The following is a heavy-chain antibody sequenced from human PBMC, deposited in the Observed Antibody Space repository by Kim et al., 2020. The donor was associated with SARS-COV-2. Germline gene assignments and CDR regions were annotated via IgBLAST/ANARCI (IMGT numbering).Heavy chain of an antibody. CDR3: ARAKGYDYVWGSYPTGYFDY. J-gene: IGHJ4*02. Sequence: SQTLSLTCAISGDSVSSNSAAWNWIRQSPSRGLEWLGRTYYRSKWYNDYAVSVKSRITINPDTSKNQFSLQLNSVTPEDTAVYYCARAKGYDYVWGSYPTGYFDYWGQGTLVTVSS. D-gene: IGHD3-16*02. V-gene: IGHV6-1*01. CDR1: GDSVSSNSAA. CDR2: TYYRSKWYN.